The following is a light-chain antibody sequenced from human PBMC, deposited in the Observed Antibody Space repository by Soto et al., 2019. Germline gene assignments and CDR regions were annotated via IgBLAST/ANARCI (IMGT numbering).Light chain of an antibody. CDR1: QSLNGW. V-gene: IGKV1-5*03. CDR2: KVS. CDR3: QQYKSNWWT. J-gene: IGKJ1*01. Sequence: DIQMTQSPSTLSASVGDRVTITCRASQSLNGWLAWFQKKPGKAPKVLIYKVSNLESGVPLRFSGSGSETEFTLTISSLQPDDFATYYCQQYKSNWWTFGQGTKVEIK.